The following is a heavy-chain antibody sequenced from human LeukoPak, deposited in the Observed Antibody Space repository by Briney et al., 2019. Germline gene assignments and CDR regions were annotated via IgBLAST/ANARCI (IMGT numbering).Heavy chain of an antibody. V-gene: IGHV4-38-2*02. CDR2: IYYSGST. J-gene: IGHJ6*04. CDR3: AELGITMIGGV. D-gene: IGHD3-10*02. Sequence: PSETLSLTCTVSGYSISSGYYWDWIRQPPGKGLEWIGSIYYSGSTYYNLSLKSRVTISVDTSKNQFSLKLSSVTAEDTAVYYCAELGITMIGGVWGKGTTVTISS. CDR1: GYSISSGYY.